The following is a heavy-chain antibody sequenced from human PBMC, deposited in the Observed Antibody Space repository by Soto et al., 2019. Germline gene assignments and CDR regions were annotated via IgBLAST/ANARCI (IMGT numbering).Heavy chain of an antibody. Sequence: QITLKESGPTLVKPTQTLTPTCTFSGFSLSTSGVNVGWIRQPPGKALEWLALIYWDDAKRYSPSLKNRLTITKDTSKNQVVLTMTNIDPVDTATYYCAHRRRGYSYGYYFDYWGQGTLVTVSS. V-gene: IGHV2-5*02. CDR3: AHRRRGYSYGYYFDY. D-gene: IGHD5-18*01. CDR1: GFSLSTSGVN. CDR2: IYWDDAK. J-gene: IGHJ4*02.